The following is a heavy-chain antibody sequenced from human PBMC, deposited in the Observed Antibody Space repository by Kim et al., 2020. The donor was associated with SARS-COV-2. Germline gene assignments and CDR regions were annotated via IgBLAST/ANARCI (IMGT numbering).Heavy chain of an antibody. CDR3: AREGGNYYDSSGYPNAFDI. Sequence: GGSLRLSCAASGFTFSSYGMHWVRQAPGKGLEWVAVIWYDGSNKYYADSVKGRFTISRDNSKNTLYLQMNSLRAEDTAVYYCAREGGNYYDSSGYPNAFDIWGQGTMVTVSS. CDR2: IWYDGSNK. CDR1: GFTFSSYG. V-gene: IGHV3-33*01. J-gene: IGHJ3*02. D-gene: IGHD3-22*01.